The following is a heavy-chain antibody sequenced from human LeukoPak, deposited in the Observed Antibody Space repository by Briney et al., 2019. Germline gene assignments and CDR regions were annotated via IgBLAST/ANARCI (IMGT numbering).Heavy chain of an antibody. CDR2: ISGSGGST. V-gene: IGHV3-23*01. J-gene: IGHJ4*02. CDR3: AKVSSPTMIVVVITKGSYFDY. CDR1: GFTFSSYA. Sequence: TGGSLRLSCAASGFTFSSYAMSWVRQAPGKGLEWVSAISGSGGSTCYADSVKGRFTISRDNSKNTLYLQMNSLRAEDTAVYYCAKVSSPTMIVVVITKGSYFDYWGQGTLVTVSS. D-gene: IGHD3-22*01.